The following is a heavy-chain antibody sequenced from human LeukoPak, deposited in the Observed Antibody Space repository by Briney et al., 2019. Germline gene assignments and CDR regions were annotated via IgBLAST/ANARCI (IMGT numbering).Heavy chain of an antibody. CDR3: ARHVGGY. CDR1: GYTFTGYH. CDR2: INPNSGDT. J-gene: IGHJ4*02. Sequence: ASVQVSCMASGYTFTGYHMHWVRPAAGQGLEWMGWINPNSGDTNYAQKFQGRVTMTRDTSISTAYMELSRLRSDDTAVYYCARHVGGYWGQGTLVTVSS. D-gene: IGHD2-15*01. V-gene: IGHV1-2*02.